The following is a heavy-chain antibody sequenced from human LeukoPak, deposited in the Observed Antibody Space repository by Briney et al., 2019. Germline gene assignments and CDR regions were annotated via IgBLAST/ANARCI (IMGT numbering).Heavy chain of an antibody. J-gene: IGHJ4*02. D-gene: IGHD2-2*01. CDR3: AKDQLGYCSSTSCPIDY. CDR2: IRYDGSNK. CDR1: GFTFSSYG. V-gene: IGHV3-30*02. Sequence: PGGSLRLSCAASGFTFSSYGMHWVRQAPGKGLEWVAFIRYDGSNKYYADSVKGRFTISRDNSKNTLYLQMNSLRAEDTAVYYCAKDQLGYCSSTSCPIDYWGREPWSPSPQ.